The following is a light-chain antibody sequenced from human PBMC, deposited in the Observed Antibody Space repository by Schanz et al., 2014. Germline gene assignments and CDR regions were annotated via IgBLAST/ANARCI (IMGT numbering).Light chain of an antibody. CDR2: WAS. V-gene: IGKV4-1*01. Sequence: DIVMTQSPDSLAVSLGERATINCKSSQSVLYSSNNKNYLAWYQQKPGQPPKLLIYWASTRESGVPDRFSGSGSETDFTLTISSLQAEDVAVYYCQQYHYTPFTFGPGTKVEIK. CDR3: QQYHYTPFT. CDR1: QSVLYSSNNKNY. J-gene: IGKJ3*01.